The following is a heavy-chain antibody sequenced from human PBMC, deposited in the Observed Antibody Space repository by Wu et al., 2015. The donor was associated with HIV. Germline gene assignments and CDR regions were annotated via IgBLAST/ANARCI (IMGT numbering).Heavy chain of an antibody. V-gene: IGHV4-34*01. CDR1: GGSFSGYH. Sequence: QVQLQQWGAGLLKPSETLSLTCAVYGGSFSGYHWSWIRQSPGKGLEWIGEVNHSGIPNYNPSLESRVTISLDTSKDQFSLKMNSVTAADTAVYYCARYQYHLLRRHDYLDVWGKGSAVIVSS. CDR2: VNHSGIP. CDR3: ARYQYHLLRRHDYLDV. J-gene: IGHJ6*03. D-gene: IGHD1-26*01.